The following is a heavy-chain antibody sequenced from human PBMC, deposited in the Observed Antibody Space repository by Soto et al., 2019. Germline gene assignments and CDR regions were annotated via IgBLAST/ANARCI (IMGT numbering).Heavy chain of an antibody. CDR1: QFPFNIYA. V-gene: IGHV3-23*01. CDR2: ISGSGDTT. Sequence: EVQLLESGGGLVQPGGSLRPSCATSQFPFNIYAMSWVRQAPGKGLEWVSTISGSGDTTYYADSVQGRFIISRDNSKNTLYLQMNRLRAEDTAIYYCANLPRTRIDYWGQGTLVTVSS. J-gene: IGHJ4*02. CDR3: ANLPRTRIDY. D-gene: IGHD1-1*01.